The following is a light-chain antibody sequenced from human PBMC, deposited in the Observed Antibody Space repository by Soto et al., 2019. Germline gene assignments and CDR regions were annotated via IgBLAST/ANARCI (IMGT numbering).Light chain of an antibody. CDR1: QNLLYNSNNKNY. Sequence: DVVMTQSPDSLAVSLGGRATINCKSSQNLLYNSNNKNYLAWYQQRPGQPPKLLIYWASTRESGVPDRFSGSGSGTDFTLTISSLQAADVAVYYCQQYYSTPPTFGQGTKVEIK. J-gene: IGKJ1*01. V-gene: IGKV4-1*01. CDR2: WAS. CDR3: QQYYSTPPT.